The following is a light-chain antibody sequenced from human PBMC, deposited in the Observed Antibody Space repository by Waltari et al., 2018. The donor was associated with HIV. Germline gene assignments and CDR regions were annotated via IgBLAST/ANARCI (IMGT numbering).Light chain of an antibody. CDR1: RSNIGSNH. CDR3: ATWDDSLSGWV. Sequence: QSVLTQPPSASGTPGQRVTISCSGSRSNIGSNHVYWYQQIPGTAPKPPIYRNNQRPSGVPDRFSGSKSGPSASLAISGLRSEDEADYYCATWDDSLSGWVFGGGTKLTVL. V-gene: IGLV1-47*01. CDR2: RNN. J-gene: IGLJ3*02.